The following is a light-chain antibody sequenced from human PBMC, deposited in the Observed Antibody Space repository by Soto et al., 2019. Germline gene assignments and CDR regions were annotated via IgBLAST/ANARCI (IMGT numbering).Light chain of an antibody. Sequence: QSVLTQPPSASGTPGQRVTISCSGSSSNIGSNTVNWYQQLPGTAPKLLIYSDNQRPSGVPDRFSVSKSGTSVSLAISGLQSDDEADYYCAARDDSLNGLVFGGGTKVTVL. CDR2: SDN. CDR1: SSNIGSNT. CDR3: AARDDSLNGLV. J-gene: IGLJ2*01. V-gene: IGLV1-44*01.